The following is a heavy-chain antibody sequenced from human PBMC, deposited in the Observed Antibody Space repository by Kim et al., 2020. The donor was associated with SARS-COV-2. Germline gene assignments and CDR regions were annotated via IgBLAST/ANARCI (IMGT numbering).Heavy chain of an antibody. V-gene: IGHV3-9*01. CDR3: AKDLDRIAAAVTIQD. Sequence: GGSLRLSCAASGFTFGDYAMHWVRQAPGKGLEWVSGISWNSGSIGYADSVKGRFTISRDNAKNSLYLQMNSLRAEDTALYYCAKDLDRIAAAVTIQDWGQGTLVTVSS. D-gene: IGHD6-13*01. J-gene: IGHJ4*02. CDR1: GFTFGDYA. CDR2: ISWNSGSI.